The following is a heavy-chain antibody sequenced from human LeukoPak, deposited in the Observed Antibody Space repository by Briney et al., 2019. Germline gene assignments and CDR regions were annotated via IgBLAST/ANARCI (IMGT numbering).Heavy chain of an antibody. J-gene: IGHJ4*02. Sequence: GGSLRLSCAASGFTFSSYAMSWVRQAPGKGLEWVSAISGSGGSTYYADSVKGRFTISRDNSKNTLYLQMNSLRAEDTAVYYCAKDPYDSSGYYLDYWGQGTLVTLSS. CDR3: AKDPYDSSGYYLDY. CDR1: GFTFSSYA. D-gene: IGHD3-22*01. V-gene: IGHV3-23*01. CDR2: ISGSGGST.